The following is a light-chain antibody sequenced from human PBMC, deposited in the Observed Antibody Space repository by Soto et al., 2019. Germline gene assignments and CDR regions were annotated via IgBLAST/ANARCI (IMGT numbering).Light chain of an antibody. CDR2: VNSDGSH. CDR1: SGHSSYA. J-gene: IGLJ3*02. V-gene: IGLV4-69*01. Sequence: QSVLTQSPSASASLGASVKLTCTLTSGHSSYAIAWHQQQPEKGPRYLVKVNSDGSHSKGDGIPDRFSGSSSGAERYLTISSLQSEDEADYYCQTWGTGPWVFGGGTKVTVL. CDR3: QTWGTGPWV.